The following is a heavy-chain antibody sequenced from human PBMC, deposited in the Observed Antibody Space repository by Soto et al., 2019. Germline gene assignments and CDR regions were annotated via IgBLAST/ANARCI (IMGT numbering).Heavy chain of an antibody. V-gene: IGHV3-66*01. CDR2: IQSGGTT. D-gene: IGHD2-15*01. CDR1: GFTVSSEY. J-gene: IGHJ6*04. CDR3: ARDDVLCDGGRCYGIPLDA. Sequence: ELQLVESGGGLVQPGGSLRLSCAASGFTVSSEYMTWVRQAPGKGLEWVSLIQSGGTTYYADSVKGRFTISRDTSENTLHLQMDSLRVVDTAVYYCARDDVLCDGGRCYGIPLDAWGNGTTVTVSS.